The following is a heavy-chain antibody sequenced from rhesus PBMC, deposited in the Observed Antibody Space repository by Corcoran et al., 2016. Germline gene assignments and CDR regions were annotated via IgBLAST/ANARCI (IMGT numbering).Heavy chain of an antibody. CDR2: IYSNSKHT. CDR1: GGSISRGYYS. CDR3: ATQGLTYFDY. D-gene: IGHD7-45*01. J-gene: IGHJ4*01. Sequence: QVQLQESGPGVVKPSETLSLTCAVSGGSISRGYYSWTWIRQPPGKGLELIGGIYSNSKHTNYNPSLKSRVTISRDTSKHQFSLTLNSVTAADTAVYYCATQGLTYFDYWGQGLLVTVSS. V-gene: IGHV4S12*01.